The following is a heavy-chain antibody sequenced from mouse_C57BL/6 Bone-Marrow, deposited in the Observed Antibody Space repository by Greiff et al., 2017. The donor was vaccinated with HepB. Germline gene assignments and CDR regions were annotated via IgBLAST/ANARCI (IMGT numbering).Heavy chain of an antibody. CDR2: IHPNSGST. D-gene: IGHD1-1*01. J-gene: IGHJ3*01. CDR3: ARCSITTVVAPAY. V-gene: IGHV1-64*01. Sequence: VQLQQSGAELVKPGASVKLSCKASGYTFTSYWMHWVKQRPGQGLEWIGMIHPNSGSTNYNEKFKSKATLTVDKSSSTAYMQLSSLTSEDSAVYYCARCSITTVVAPAYWGQGTLVTVSA. CDR1: GYTFTSYW.